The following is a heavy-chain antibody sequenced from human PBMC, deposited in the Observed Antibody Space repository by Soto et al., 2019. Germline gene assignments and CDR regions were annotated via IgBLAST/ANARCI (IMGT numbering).Heavy chain of an antibody. CDR2: INAYNGNT. CDR3: ARDRTVVIDY. V-gene: IGHV1-18*01. D-gene: IGHD4-17*01. J-gene: IGHJ4*02. Sequence: QVQLVQSGAEVKKPGASVKVSCKASGYTFTSYGISWVRQAPGQGLEWMGWINAYNGNTNYAQKLXGXVXMXXDTSTSTAYMELRSLRSDDTAVYYCARDRTVVIDYWGQGTLVTVSS. CDR1: GYTFTSYG.